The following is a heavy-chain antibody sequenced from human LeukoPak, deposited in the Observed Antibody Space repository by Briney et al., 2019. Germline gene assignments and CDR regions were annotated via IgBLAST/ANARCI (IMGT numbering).Heavy chain of an antibody. CDR1: GFIFSNYY. CDR2: IHGSASYN. D-gene: IGHD4-23*01. Sequence: GGSLRLSCAASGFIFSNYYLNWVRQAPGKGLEWVSCIHGSASYNYYADSVKGRFTVSRDSAKNSLYLEMSSLRVEDTAVYYCAKDSAQITVVTRGAFDIWGQGTMVTVSS. V-gene: IGHV3-21*06. CDR3: AKDSAQITVVTRGAFDI. J-gene: IGHJ3*02.